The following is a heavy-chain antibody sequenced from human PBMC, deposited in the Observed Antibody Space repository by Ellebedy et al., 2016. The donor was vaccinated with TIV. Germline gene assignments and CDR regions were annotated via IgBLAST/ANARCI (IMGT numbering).Heavy chain of an antibody. CDR2: INPSGGST. Sequence: ASVKVSCKASGYTFTSYYMHWVRQAPGQGLEWMGIINPSGGSTSYAQKFQGRVTMTRDTSASTVYMKLSSLRSEDTAVYYCARADGSWLLDYWGQGTLVTVSS. V-gene: IGHV1-46*03. CDR1: GYTFTSYY. CDR3: ARADGSWLLDY. J-gene: IGHJ4*02. D-gene: IGHD6-13*01.